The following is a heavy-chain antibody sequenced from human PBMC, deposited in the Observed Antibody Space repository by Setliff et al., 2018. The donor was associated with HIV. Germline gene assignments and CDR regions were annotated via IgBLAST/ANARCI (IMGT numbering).Heavy chain of an antibody. D-gene: IGHD1-26*01. CDR1: GGSVSSYY. V-gene: IGHV4-4*08. CDR2: TYTSGST. Sequence: SETLSLTCTVSGGSVSSYYWSWIRQPPGKGLEWIGYTYTSGSTNYNPSLKSRVTISVDTSKNQFSLKLSSVTAADTAVYYCASSSGSYGAFDIWGQGTMVTVSS. J-gene: IGHJ3*02. CDR3: ASSSGSYGAFDI.